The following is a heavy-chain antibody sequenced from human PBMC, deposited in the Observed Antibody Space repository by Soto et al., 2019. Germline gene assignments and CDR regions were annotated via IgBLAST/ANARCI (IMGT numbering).Heavy chain of an antibody. D-gene: IGHD3-10*01. CDR3: ARGRGGLLWFGELLYTFDY. J-gene: IGHJ4*02. CDR1: GYTFTSYD. CDR2: MNPNSGNT. Sequence: QVPLVQSGAEVKKPGASVKVSCKASGYTFTSYDINWVRQATGQGLEWMGWMNPNSGNTGYAQKFQGRVTMTRNTSISTAYMELSSLRSEDTAVYYCARGRGGLLWFGELLYTFDYWGQGTLVTVSS. V-gene: IGHV1-8*01.